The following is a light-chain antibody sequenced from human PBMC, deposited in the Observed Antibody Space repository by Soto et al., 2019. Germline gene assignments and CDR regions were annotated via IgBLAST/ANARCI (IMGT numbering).Light chain of an antibody. V-gene: IGKV2-28*01. CDR2: LGS. Sequence: IVLTQSPLSLRVTPGEPASISCRSSRSLLHSNGYNYLDWYLQKPGQSPQLLIYLGSNRASGVPDRFSGSGSGTDFTLKISRVEAEDVGVYYCMQGTHWPITFGQGTRLEIK. CDR3: MQGTHWPIT. J-gene: IGKJ5*01. CDR1: RSLLHSNGYNY.